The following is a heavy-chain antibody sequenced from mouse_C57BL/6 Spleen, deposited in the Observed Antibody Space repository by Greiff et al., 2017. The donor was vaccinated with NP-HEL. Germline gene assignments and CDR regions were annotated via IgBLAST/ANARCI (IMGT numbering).Heavy chain of an antibody. CDR1: GYTFTDYY. D-gene: IGHD2-3*01. V-gene: IGHV1-19*01. CDR3: ASDGYSWYFDV. Sequence: EVQLQQSGPVLVKPGASVKMSCKASGYTFTDYYMNWVKQSHGKSLEWIGVINPYNGGTSYNQKFKGKATLTVDKSSSTAYMELNSLTSEDSAVYYCASDGYSWYFDVWGTGTTVTVSS. CDR2: INPYNGGT. J-gene: IGHJ1*03.